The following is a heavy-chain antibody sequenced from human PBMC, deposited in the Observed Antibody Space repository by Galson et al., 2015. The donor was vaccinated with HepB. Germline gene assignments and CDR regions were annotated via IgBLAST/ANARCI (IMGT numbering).Heavy chain of an antibody. CDR2: IYHSGST. CDR1: GGSISSSNW. CDR3: AVDTAMAYYYGMDV. V-gene: IGHV4-4*02. J-gene: IGHJ6*02. D-gene: IGHD5-18*01. Sequence: LSLTCAVSGGSISSSNWWSWVRQPPGKGLEWIGEIYHSGSTNYNPSLKCRVTISVDKSKNQFSLKLSSVTAADTAVYYCAVDTAMAYYYGMDVWAKGPRSPSP.